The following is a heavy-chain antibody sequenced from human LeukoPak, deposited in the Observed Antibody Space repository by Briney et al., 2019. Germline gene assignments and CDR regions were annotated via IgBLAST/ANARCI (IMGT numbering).Heavy chain of an antibody. CDR3: ARDVYWYFDP. CDR2: ISSSSSTI. CDR1: GFTFNTYS. V-gene: IGHV3-48*01. Sequence: PGGSLRLSCAASGFTFNTYSMNWVRQAPGKGLEWVSYISSSSSTIDYADSVKGRFTISRDNAKNSLYLQMNSLRAEDTAPYYCARDVYWYFDPWGRGTLVTVSS. J-gene: IGHJ2*01.